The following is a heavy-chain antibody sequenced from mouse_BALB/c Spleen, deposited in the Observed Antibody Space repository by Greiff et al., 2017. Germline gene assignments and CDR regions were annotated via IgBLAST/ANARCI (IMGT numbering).Heavy chain of an antibody. D-gene: IGHD2-3*01. CDR1: GFNIKDTY. Sequence: VQLQQSGAELVKPGASVKLSCTASGFNIKDTYMHWVKQRPEQGLEWIGRIDPANGNTKYDPKFQGKATITADTSSNTAYLQLSSLTSEDTAVYYCAACYDGYYEGYFDYWGQGTTLTVSS. CDR2: IDPANGNT. J-gene: IGHJ2*01. CDR3: AACYDGYYEGYFDY. V-gene: IGHV14-3*02.